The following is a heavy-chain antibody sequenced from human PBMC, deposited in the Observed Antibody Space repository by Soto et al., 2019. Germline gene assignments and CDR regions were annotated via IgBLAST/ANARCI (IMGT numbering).Heavy chain of an antibody. J-gene: IGHJ4*02. CDR3: ARERERLIDY. CDR1: GFIFDTYT. Sequence: EVQVVESGGALVHPGEFLRLSCITSGFIFDTYTMHWVRQAPGKGLEWVSLFSWDGVTKFYADSVKGRFTISRDNNKKSVYLEMTNLRTEDTAFYYCARERERLIDYWGQGTLVTVSS. V-gene: IGHV3-43*01. D-gene: IGHD1-1*01. CDR2: FSWDGVTK.